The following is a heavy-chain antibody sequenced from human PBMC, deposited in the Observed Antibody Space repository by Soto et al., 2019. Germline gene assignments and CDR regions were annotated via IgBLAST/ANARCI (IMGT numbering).Heavy chain of an antibody. V-gene: IGHV3-48*01. J-gene: IGHJ6*03. CDR1: GISFSSYA. CDR2: ISSGSSTI. Sequence: EVQLVESGGGLVQPGGSLRLSCAASGISFSSYAMNWVRQAPGKGLEWVSYISSGSSTIYYAESVKGRFTISRDNAKKSLFLQMNSLRAEDTAGYYCAVDYHYRDVWGKGTTVTVSS. CDR3: AVDYHYRDV.